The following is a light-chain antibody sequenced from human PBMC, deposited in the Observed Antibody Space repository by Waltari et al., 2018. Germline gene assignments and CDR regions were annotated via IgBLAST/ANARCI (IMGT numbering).Light chain of an antibody. J-gene: IGKJ1*01. CDR2: GAS. V-gene: IGKV3D-15*01. CDR3: QHYHNWPRT. Sequence: DIVMTQSPATLSVSLGASVTLSCRASQCISSHLAWYTSNLVWYQQKPGQPPRLLISGASSRATGVPARFSGSGSGTEFTLTISALQSEDCAVYYCQHYHNWPRTFGQGTRVELK. CDR1: QCISSHLAWYTSN.